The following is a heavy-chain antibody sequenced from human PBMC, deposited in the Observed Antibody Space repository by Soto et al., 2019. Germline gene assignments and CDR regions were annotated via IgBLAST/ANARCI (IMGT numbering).Heavy chain of an antibody. J-gene: IGHJ6*02. CDR1: AFTFSSYA. CDR3: AKCSGRAAAGYHYYYAMDV. D-gene: IGHD6-13*01. CDR2: ISGSGSTT. V-gene: IGHV3-23*01. Sequence: EVQLLESGGGLVQPGGSLRLSCAASAFTFSSYAMSWVRQAPGKGLEWVSVISGSGSTTYFSDSVRGRFTISRDNSKSTLYLEMNSLRAEDTAVYYCAKCSGRAAAGYHYYYAMDVWGQGTTVTVSS.